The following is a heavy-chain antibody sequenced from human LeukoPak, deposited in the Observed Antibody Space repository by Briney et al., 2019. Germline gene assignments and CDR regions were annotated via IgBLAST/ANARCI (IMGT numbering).Heavy chain of an antibody. Sequence: QPGGSLRLSCAASGFTFSSYAMSWVRQAPGKGLEGVSAISSSGGSTYYADSVKGRFTVSRDNSKNTLYLQMNSLRAEDTAIYYCAQTGLRYFDWLRYWGQGTLVTVSS. D-gene: IGHD3-9*01. J-gene: IGHJ4*02. CDR1: GFTFSSYA. CDR3: AQTGLRYFDWLRY. V-gene: IGHV3-23*01. CDR2: ISSSGGST.